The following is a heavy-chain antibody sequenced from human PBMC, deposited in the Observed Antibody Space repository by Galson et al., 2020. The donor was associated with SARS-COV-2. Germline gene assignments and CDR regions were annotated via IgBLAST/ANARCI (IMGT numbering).Heavy chain of an antibody. D-gene: IGHD5-12*01. CDR2: IDWDNDK. CDR1: GFSRTTSGMG. CDR3: ARMADGYGGYDYGSSPFDY. J-gene: IGHJ4*02. V-gene: IGHV2-70*01. Sequence: SGPTLVKPTQTLTLTCTFSGFSRTTSGMGVTWIRQPQGKALEWLALIDWDNDKYYSTSLKTRLTISGDTSKNQVFLTMTNMDPADTATYYCARMADGYGGYDYGSSPFDYWGQGTLVTVSS.